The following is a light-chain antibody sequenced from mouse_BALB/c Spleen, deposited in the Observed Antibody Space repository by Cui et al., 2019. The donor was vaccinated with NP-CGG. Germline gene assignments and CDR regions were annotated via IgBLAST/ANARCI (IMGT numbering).Light chain of an antibody. V-gene: IGLV1*01. Sequence: QAVVTQESALTTSPGETVTLTCRSSTGAVTTSNYANWVQEKPDHLFTGLIGGTNNRAPGVPARFSGSLIGDKSALTITGPQTEDEAIYFCALWYSNHWVFGRGTKLNVL. J-gene: IGLJ1*01. CDR1: TGAVTTSNY. CDR2: GTN. CDR3: ALWYSNHWV.